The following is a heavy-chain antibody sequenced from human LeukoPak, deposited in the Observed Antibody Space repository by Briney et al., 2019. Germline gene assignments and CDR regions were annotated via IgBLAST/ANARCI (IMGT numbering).Heavy chain of an antibody. Sequence: ASVSLSCKASGYTFTGYYMHWVRQAPGQGLEWMGWINPNSGGTNYAQKFQGRVTMTRDTSISTAYMGLSRLRSDDTAVYYCARARIAVAGTGWFDPWGQRNPGSASS. D-gene: IGHD6-19*01. J-gene: IGHJ5*02. V-gene: IGHV1-2*02. CDR2: INPNSGGT. CDR3: ARARIAVAGTGWFDP. CDR1: GYTFTGYY.